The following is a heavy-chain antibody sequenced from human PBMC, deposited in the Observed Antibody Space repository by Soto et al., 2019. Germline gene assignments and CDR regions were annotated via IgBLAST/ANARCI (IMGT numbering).Heavy chain of an antibody. J-gene: IGHJ4*02. CDR2: IRSKAYGGTT. D-gene: IGHD3-22*01. Sequence: GSLRLSCTASGFTFGDYAMSWVRQAPGKGLEWVGFIRSKAYGGTTEYAASVKGRFTISRDDSKSIAYLQMNSLKTEDTAVYYCTSPYDSSGYYYLEPFDYWGQGTLVTV. CDR1: GFTFGDYA. CDR3: TSPYDSSGYYYLEPFDY. V-gene: IGHV3-49*04.